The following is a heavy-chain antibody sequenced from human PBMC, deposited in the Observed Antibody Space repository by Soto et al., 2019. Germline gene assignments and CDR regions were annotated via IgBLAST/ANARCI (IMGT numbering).Heavy chain of an antibody. CDR1: GGSFSGYY. CDR3: ASRALSYANDAFDI. J-gene: IGHJ3*02. Sequence: SETLSLTCAVYGGSFSGYYRSWIRQPPGKGLEWIGEINHSGGTNYNPSLKSRVTISVDTSKNQFSLKLSSVTAADTAVYYCASRALSYANDAFDIWGQGTMVTVSS. CDR2: INHSGGT. D-gene: IGHD2-2*01. V-gene: IGHV4-34*01.